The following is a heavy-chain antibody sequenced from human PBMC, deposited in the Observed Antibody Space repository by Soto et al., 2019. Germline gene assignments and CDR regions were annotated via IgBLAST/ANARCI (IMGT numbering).Heavy chain of an antibody. CDR1: GFTLKDSA. CDR2: STYIGGTP. Sequence: GGSLRLSCSASGFTLKDSAMHWVRQAPGRGLEQVAASTYIGGTPYYADSVKGRFTISRDNSKNTLYLQMNSLRAEDTAVYYCARDRPSPYCSSTSCSSYFDYWGQGTLVTVSS. D-gene: IGHD2-2*01. J-gene: IGHJ4*02. V-gene: IGHV3-64*04. CDR3: ARDRPSPYCSSTSCSSYFDY.